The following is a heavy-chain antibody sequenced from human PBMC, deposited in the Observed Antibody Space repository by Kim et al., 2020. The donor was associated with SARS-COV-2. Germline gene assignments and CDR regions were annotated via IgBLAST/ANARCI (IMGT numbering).Heavy chain of an antibody. CDR1: GFTFSSYG. CDR3: AKDGDPAGYDFWSGYYTLYHYYMDV. V-gene: IGHV3-30*18. Sequence: GGSLRLSCAASGFTFSSYGMHWVRQAPSKGLEWVAVISYDGSNKYYADSVKGRFTISRDNSKNTLYLQMNSLRAEDTAVYYCAKDGDPAGYDFWSGYYTLYHYYMDVWGKGTTVTVSS. D-gene: IGHD3-3*01. CDR2: ISYDGSNK. J-gene: IGHJ6*03.